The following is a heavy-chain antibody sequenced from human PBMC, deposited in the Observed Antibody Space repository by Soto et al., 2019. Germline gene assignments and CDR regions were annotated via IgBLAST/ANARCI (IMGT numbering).Heavy chain of an antibody. J-gene: IGHJ4*02. CDR2: INHSGST. V-gene: IGHV4-34*01. CDR3: ARRKHTVTIDY. Sequence: QVQLQQWGAGLLKPSETLSLTCAVYGGSFSGYYWSWIRQPPGKGLEWIGEINHSGSTNYNPSLKSRVTISVDTSKNQFSLKLSSVTAADTAVYYCARRKHTVTIDYWGQGTLVTVSS. D-gene: IGHD4-17*01. CDR1: GGSFSGYY.